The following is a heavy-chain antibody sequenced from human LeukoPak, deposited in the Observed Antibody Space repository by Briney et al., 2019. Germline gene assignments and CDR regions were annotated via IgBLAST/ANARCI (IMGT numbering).Heavy chain of an antibody. CDR3: AKEEYCSSTSCSGGIAAAGLIDY. CDR1: GFTFSSYA. J-gene: IGHJ4*02. V-gene: IGHV3-23*01. CDR2: ISGSGGST. Sequence: GRSLRLSCAASGFTFSSYAMSWVRQAPGKGLEWVSAISGSGGSTYYADSVKGRFTISRDNSKNTLYLQMNSLRAEDTAVYYCAKEEYCSSTSCSGGIAAAGLIDYWGQGTLVTVSS. D-gene: IGHD2-2*01.